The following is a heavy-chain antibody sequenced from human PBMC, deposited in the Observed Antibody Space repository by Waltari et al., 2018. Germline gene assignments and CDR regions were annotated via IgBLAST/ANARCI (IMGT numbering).Heavy chain of an antibody. CDR3: VLIAAAGADY. CDR1: GGSFSGYY. Sequence: QVQLQQWGAGLWKPSATLSLTCAVDGGSFSGYYWSWIRQPPGKGLEWIGEINHSGSTNYTPSLKSRVTISVDTSKNQFSLKLSSVTAADTAVYYCVLIAAAGADYWGQGTLVTVSS. V-gene: IGHV4-34*01. D-gene: IGHD6-13*01. CDR2: INHSGST. J-gene: IGHJ4*02.